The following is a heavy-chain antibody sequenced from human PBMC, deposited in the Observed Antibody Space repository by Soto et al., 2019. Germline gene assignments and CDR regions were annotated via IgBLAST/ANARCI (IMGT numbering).Heavy chain of an antibody. CDR3: ARVGSTVTNSYYYYLDG. V-gene: IGHV3-7*01. D-gene: IGHD4-17*01. CDR1: GFTFITYW. CDR2: IKQDGTEK. J-gene: IGHJ6*03. Sequence: GGSLRLSCAASGFTFITYWMSWVRQAPGKGLEWVANIKQDGTEKYYVDSVKGRFTISRDNAKNSLYLHMNSLRAEDTAVYYCARVGSTVTNSYYYYLDGWGKGTTVTVAS.